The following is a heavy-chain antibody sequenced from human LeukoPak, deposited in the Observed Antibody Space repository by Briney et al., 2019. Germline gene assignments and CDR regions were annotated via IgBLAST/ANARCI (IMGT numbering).Heavy chain of an antibody. V-gene: IGHV4-59*12. CDR2: IYYSGST. D-gene: IGHD2-8*02. Sequence: PSETLSLTCTVSGGSISSYYWSWIRQPPGKGLEWIGYIYYSGSTNYNPSLKSRVTISVDTSKNQFSLKLSSVTAADTAVYYCARGTPGGVSTFDYWGQGTLVTVSS. CDR3: ARGTPGGVSTFDY. CDR1: GGSISSYY. J-gene: IGHJ4*02.